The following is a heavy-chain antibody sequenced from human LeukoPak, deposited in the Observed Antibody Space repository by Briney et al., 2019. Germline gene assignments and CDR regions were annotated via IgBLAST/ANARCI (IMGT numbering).Heavy chain of an antibody. CDR1: GYTFTGYY. CDR3: VREAGPLD. V-gene: IGHV1-2*02. Sequence: GASVKISCKASGYTFTGYYINWVRQAPGQAPEWVGWVNPNIGGTRYAQKFQGRVTMTRDTSITTAFMELRGLTFDDTAVFYCVREAGPLDWGQGTLVTVSS. J-gene: IGHJ4*02. CDR2: VNPNIGGT.